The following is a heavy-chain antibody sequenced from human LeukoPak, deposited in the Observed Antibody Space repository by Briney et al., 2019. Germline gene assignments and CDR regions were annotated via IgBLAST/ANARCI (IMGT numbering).Heavy chain of an antibody. Sequence: LGESLKISCKGSGYSFTDYWIGWVRQMPGKGLEWMGIIYPGDSDTRYSPSFQGQVTISADKSISTAYLQWSSLKASDTAMYYCARHHYYYDSTAAFDIWGQGTMVTVSS. CDR2: IYPGDSDT. J-gene: IGHJ3*02. CDR1: GYSFTDYW. V-gene: IGHV5-51*01. CDR3: ARHHYYYDSTAAFDI. D-gene: IGHD3-22*01.